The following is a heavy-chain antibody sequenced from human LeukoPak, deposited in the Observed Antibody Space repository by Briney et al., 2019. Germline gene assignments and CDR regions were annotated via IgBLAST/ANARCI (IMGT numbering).Heavy chain of an antibody. CDR1: GGSISSYY. J-gene: IGHJ3*02. CDR2: IYYSGST. CDR3: ASQWEDAFDI. D-gene: IGHD1-26*01. V-gene: IGHV4-59*01. Sequence: SETLSLTCTVSGGSISSYYWSWIRQPPGKGLEWIGYIYYSGSTNYNPSLRSRVTISVDTSKNQFSLKLSSVTAADTAVYYCASQWEDAFDIWGQGTMVTVSS.